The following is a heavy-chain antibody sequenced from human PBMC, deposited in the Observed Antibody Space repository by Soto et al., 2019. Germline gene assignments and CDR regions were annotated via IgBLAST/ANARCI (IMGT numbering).Heavy chain of an antibody. D-gene: IGHD3-9*01. CDR2: IRYDGSNK. CDR1: GFTFSSYG. V-gene: IGHV3-33*06. Sequence: GGSLRLSCAASGFTFSSYGMHWVRQAPGKGLEWVAVIRYDGSNKYYADSVKGRFTISRDNSKSTLYLEMNSLRAEDTAIYYCAKDIRKFDWFLGGYWSQGTLVTVSS. CDR3: AKDIRKFDWFLGGY. J-gene: IGHJ4*02.